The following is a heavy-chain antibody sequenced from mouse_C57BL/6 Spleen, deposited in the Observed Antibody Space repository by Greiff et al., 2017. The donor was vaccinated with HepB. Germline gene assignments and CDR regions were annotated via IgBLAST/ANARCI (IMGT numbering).Heavy chain of an antibody. D-gene: IGHD2-5*01. Sequence: VQLVESGAELVKPGASVKLSCKASGYTFTSYWMHWVKQRPGRGLEWIGRIDPNSGGTKYNEKFKSKATLTVDKPSSTAYMQLSSLTSEDSAVYYCARSYYSNYVGAMDYWGQGTSVTVSS. V-gene: IGHV1-72*01. CDR3: ARSYYSNYVGAMDY. J-gene: IGHJ4*01. CDR2: IDPNSGGT. CDR1: GYTFTSYW.